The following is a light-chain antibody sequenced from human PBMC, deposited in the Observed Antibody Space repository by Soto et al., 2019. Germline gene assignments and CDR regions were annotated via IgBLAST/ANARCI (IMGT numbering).Light chain of an antibody. CDR2: ENN. CDR3: GTWDSSLSAGRV. Sequence: QSVLTQPPSVYAAPGQKVTISCSGSSSNIGNNYVSWYQQLPGTAPKLLIYENNKRPSGIPDRFSGSKSGTSATLGITGLQTGDEADYYCGTWDSSLSAGRVFGTGTKVTVL. V-gene: IGLV1-51*02. J-gene: IGLJ1*01. CDR1: SSNIGNNY.